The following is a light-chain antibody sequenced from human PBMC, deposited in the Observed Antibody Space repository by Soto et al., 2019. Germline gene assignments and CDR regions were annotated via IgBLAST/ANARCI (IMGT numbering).Light chain of an antibody. J-gene: IGLJ2*01. Sequence: QSALTQPASVSGSPGQSITISCTGTSSDVGSYNLVSWYQQHPGKAPKLMIYEGSKRPSGVSNRFSGSKSGNTASLTISGLQAEDEADYYCCSYAGSSPVVFGGGTKHTVL. CDR2: EGS. V-gene: IGLV2-23*01. CDR1: SSDVGSYNL. CDR3: CSYAGSSPVV.